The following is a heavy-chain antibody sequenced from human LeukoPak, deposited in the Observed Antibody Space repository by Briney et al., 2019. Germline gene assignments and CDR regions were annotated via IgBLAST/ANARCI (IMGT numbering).Heavy chain of an antibody. D-gene: IGHD6-6*01. V-gene: IGHV4-38-2*01. CDR3: AKVGQQLVRDWFDP. J-gene: IGHJ5*02. CDR1: GYFITSGHY. Sequence: SETLSLTCAVSGYFITSGHYWGWIRQPPGKGLEWIGSISHSGYTYYNPSLKGRVTISVGTSENQFSLKLSSVTAADTAVYYCAKVGQQLVRDWFDPWGQGTLVTASS. CDR2: ISHSGYT.